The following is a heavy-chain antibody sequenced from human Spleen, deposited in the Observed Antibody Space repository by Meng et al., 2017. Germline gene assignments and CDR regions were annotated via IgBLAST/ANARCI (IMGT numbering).Heavy chain of an antibody. CDR1: GFTFSSYS. CDR2: ISSSSSYI. V-gene: IGHV3-21*01. D-gene: IGHD3-16*02. J-gene: IGHJ4*02. Sequence: EVQLVESGGGLVKPGGSLRLSCAASGFTFSSYSVNWVRQAPGKGLEWVSSISSSSSYIYYADSVKGRFTISRDNAKNSLYLQMNSLRAEDTAVYYCARVRGYDYVWGSYRQTMFDYWGQGTLVTVSS. CDR3: ARVRGYDYVWGSYRQTMFDY.